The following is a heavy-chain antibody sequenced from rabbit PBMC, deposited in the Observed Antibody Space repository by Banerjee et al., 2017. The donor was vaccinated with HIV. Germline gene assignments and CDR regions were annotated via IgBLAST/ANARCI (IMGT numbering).Heavy chain of an antibody. J-gene: IGHJ6*01. D-gene: IGHD2-1*01. V-gene: IGHV1S40*01. Sequence: AKGRFTFSKTSSTTVTLQMTSLTAADTATYFCARGTDYGGIRLDLWGPGTLVTVS. CDR3: ARGTDYGGIRLDL.